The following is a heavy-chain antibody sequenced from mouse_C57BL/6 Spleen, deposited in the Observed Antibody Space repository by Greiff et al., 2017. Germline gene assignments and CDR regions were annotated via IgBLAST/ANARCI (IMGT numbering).Heavy chain of an antibody. CDR2: ISYDGSN. V-gene: IGHV3-6*01. D-gene: IGHD4-1*01. J-gene: IGHJ3*01. CDR1: GYSITSGYY. CDR3: AREGLGRRAWFAY. Sequence: DVQLQESGPGLVKPSQSLSLTCSVTGYSITSGYYWNWIRQFPGNKLEWMGYISYDGSNNYNPSLKNRISITRDTSKNQFFLKLNSVTTEDTATYYCAREGLGRRAWFAYWGQGTLVTVSA.